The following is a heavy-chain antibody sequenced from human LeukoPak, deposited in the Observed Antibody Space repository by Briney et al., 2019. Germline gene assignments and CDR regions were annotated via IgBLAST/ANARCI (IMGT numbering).Heavy chain of an antibody. D-gene: IGHD1-20*01. CDR3: ARGEYNWNDLHL. Sequence: ASVKVSCKASGYTFTSYGISWVRQAPGRGLEWVSVMYSSGTTYYAESVKGRFTISRDNSKNTLYLQMNSLRAEDTAVYYCARGEYNWNDLHLWGQGTLVTVSS. V-gene: IGHV3-66*01. CDR1: GYTFTSYG. J-gene: IGHJ5*02. CDR2: MYSSGTT.